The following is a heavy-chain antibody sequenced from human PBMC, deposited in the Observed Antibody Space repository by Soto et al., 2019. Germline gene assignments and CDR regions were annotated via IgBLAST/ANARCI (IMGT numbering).Heavy chain of an antibody. Sequence: QVQLVESGGGVVQPGRSLRLSCVVSGFTFSSFGMHWVRQAPGKGLEWLELISYDGSEKYYADSVTGRVTISRDNSKNTLYLQMNSLTTEDTAVYYCARDSWNLYYWGQGTLVTVSS. D-gene: IGHD1-1*01. J-gene: IGHJ4*02. CDR1: GFTFSSFG. V-gene: IGHV3-30*03. CDR2: ISYDGSEK. CDR3: ARDSWNLYY.